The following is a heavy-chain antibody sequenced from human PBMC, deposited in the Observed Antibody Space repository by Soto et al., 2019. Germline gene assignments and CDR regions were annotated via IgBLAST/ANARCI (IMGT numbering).Heavy chain of an antibody. CDR1: GYTFTRFA. J-gene: IGHJ4*02. CDR2: INTGNGNA. Sequence: ASVKVSCKASGYTFTRFAMHWVRQAPGQRLEWMGWINTGNGNAKYSQKFQGRVTITRDTPASTAYMELSSLRSEDTAVYYCATERGYYDSSTYSFDHWGQGTLVTVPQ. D-gene: IGHD3-22*01. CDR3: ATERGYYDSSTYSFDH. V-gene: IGHV1-3*04.